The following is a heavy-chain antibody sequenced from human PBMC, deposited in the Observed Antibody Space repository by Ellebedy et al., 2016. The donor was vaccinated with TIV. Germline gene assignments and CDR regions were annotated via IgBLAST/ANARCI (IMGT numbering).Heavy chain of an antibody. CDR1: GGALSGYY. CDR3: ARGDPVSGLFDP. J-gene: IGHJ5*02. D-gene: IGHD2-21*02. V-gene: IGHV4-4*07. Sequence: MPSETLSLTCTVSGGALSGYYWSWIRQSAGKGLEWIGRIYVSGSPNYNPSHRSRVTMSMNTSKNQLSLTRTAVTAADTAVYYCARGDPVSGLFDPWGQGILVTVSS. CDR2: IYVSGSP.